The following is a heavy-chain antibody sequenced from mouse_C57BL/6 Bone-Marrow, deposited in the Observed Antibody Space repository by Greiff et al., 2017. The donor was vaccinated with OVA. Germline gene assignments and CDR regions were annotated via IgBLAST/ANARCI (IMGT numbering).Heavy chain of an antibody. J-gene: IGHJ1*03. V-gene: IGHV5-4*01. CDR1: GFTFSSYA. D-gene: IGHD1-1*01. CDR3: ARDRYGSSHWYFDV. CDR2: ISDGGSYT. Sequence: EVQVVESGGGLVKPGGSLKLSCAASGFTFSSYAMSWVRQTPEKRLEWVATISDGGSYTYSPDNVKGRFTMSRDNAKNNLYLQMSLLKSEDTAMYYCARDRYGSSHWYFDVWGTGTTVTVSS.